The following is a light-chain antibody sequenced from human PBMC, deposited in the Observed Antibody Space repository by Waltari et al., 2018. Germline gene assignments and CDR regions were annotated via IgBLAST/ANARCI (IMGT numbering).Light chain of an antibody. CDR3: NSRDSSGSHYV. V-gene: IGLV3-19*01. Sequence: SSELTQDPAVSVALGQTVRITCQGDSHRRTYASWYQQKSGQAPILVIYGRNNRPSGIPDRFSGSSSGNSASLTITGAQAEDEADYYCNSRDSSGSHYVFGAGTKVTVL. J-gene: IGLJ1*01. CDR1: SHRRTY. CDR2: GRN.